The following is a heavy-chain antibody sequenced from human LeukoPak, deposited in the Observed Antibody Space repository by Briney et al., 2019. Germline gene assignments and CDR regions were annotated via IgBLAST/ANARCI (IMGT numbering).Heavy chain of an antibody. V-gene: IGHV1-2*02. D-gene: IGHD3-10*01. CDR1: GYTFTGYY. J-gene: IGHJ4*02. Sequence: ASVKVSCKASGYTFTGYYIHWVRQAPGQGLEWMGWINPNNGGTNYAQKFQDRVTMTRDTSINTAYMELSRLRSDDTAVYYCAREGNLGSYYFDYWGQGTLVTVSS. CDR2: INPNNGGT. CDR3: AREGNLGSYYFDY.